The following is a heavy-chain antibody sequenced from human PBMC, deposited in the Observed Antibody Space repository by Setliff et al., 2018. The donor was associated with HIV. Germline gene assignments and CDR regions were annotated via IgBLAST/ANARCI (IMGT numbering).Heavy chain of an antibody. V-gene: IGHV3-33*01. J-gene: IGHJ6*03. CDR2: IWYDGSKK. CDR1: GFTFNSYA. D-gene: IGHD3-22*01. CDR3: ARDKDYYDFSGYYYIYYYMDV. Sequence: GGSLRLSCAASGFTFNSYAMHWVRQAPGKGLEWVAVIWYDGSKKYYGDSVKGRFTISRDKSKNTLYLQMNSLRAEDTAVYYCARDKDYYDFSGYYYIYYYMDVWGKGTTVTVSS.